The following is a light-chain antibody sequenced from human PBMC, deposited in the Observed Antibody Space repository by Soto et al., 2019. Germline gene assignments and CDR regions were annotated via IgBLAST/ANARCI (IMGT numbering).Light chain of an antibody. V-gene: IGKV1-9*01. CDR2: ATS. CDR1: QGIRGY. J-gene: IGKJ4*01. CDR3: QQLNDYPLT. Sequence: DIQLTQSPSFLSASVGDRVSITCRASQGIRGYLAWCQQKPGKAPKLLIYATSTLQSGVPSRFSGSASGTEFTLTISSLQAEDVATYYCQQLNDYPLTFGGGTKVEIK.